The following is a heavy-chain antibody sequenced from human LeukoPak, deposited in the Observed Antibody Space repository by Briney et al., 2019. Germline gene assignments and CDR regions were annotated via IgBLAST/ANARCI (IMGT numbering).Heavy chain of an antibody. Sequence: SETLSLTCTVSGGSISSGSYYWSWIRLPAGKGLEWIGRIYTSGSTNYNPSLKSRVTISVDTSKNQFSLKLSSVTAADTAVYYCARGYCSSTSCYAYNWFDPWGQGTLVTVSS. CDR1: GGSISSGSYY. V-gene: IGHV4-61*02. D-gene: IGHD2-2*01. J-gene: IGHJ5*02. CDR2: IYTSGST. CDR3: ARGYCSSTSCYAYNWFDP.